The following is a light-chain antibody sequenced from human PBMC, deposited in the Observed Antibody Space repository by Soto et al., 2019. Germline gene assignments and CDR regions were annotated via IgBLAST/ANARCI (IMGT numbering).Light chain of an antibody. CDR1: QSVSSSY. V-gene: IGKV3-20*01. CDR2: GAS. Sequence: EIVLTKSPGTLSLSPGERATLSCRASQSVSSSYLAWYQHTPGQAPRLLIYGASSRATGIPDRFSGSRSGTDFTLTISRLEPEDFAVYYCQQYGSSVLTFGGGTKVEI. CDR3: QQYGSSVLT. J-gene: IGKJ4*01.